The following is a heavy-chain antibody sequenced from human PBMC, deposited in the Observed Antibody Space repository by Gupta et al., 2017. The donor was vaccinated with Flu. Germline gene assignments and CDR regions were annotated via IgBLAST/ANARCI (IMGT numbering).Heavy chain of an antibody. CDR1: Y. J-gene: IGHJ4*02. V-gene: IGHV4-39*01. D-gene: IGHD3-9*01. CDR3: ASSGSYDVFDT. CDR2: LDYNGRT. Sequence: YWGWVRQTPGKGLEWVLSLDYNGRTYRNPSLNSRVTMSVDPAKKQFSLELTGVTAADTAVYYCASSGSYDVFDTWGRGIRVTVSS.